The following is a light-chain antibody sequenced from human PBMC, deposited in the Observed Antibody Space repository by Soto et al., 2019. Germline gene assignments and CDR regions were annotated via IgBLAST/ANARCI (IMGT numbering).Light chain of an antibody. CDR1: QSVSRRY. CDR3: QYQGS. CDR2: DVS. J-gene: IGKJ4*01. Sequence: IVLTQSPDTLSLSPGQRATLSCRASQSVSRRYLAWYQQKPGQAPMLLIYDVSKRASDIPDRFSGSGSGTDFTLTINRLVPEDVAVYYCQYQGSFGGGTKVEIK. V-gene: IGKV3-20*01.